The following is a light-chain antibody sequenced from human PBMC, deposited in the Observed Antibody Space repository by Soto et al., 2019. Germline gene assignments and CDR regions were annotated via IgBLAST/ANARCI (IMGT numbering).Light chain of an antibody. Sequence: DIQMTQSPSSLSASVGDRVTITCRASQSIRSYLNWYQQKPGKAPNLLIYAASSLQSGVPSRFRGSGSGTDFTLTVSSLQPEDFATYYCQQTYTTPLTFGGGTRVEIK. CDR2: AAS. J-gene: IGKJ4*01. CDR3: QQTYTTPLT. V-gene: IGKV1-39*01. CDR1: QSIRSY.